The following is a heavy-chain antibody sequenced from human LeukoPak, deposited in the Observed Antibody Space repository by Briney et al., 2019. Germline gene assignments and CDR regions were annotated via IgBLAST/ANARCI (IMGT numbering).Heavy chain of an antibody. CDR3: ARDAHDYGDYGTDYYYMDV. CDR1: GFTFSSYS. D-gene: IGHD4-17*01. Sequence: KTGGSLRLSCAASGFTFSSYSMNWVRQAPGKGLEWVSSISSSSSYIYYADSVKGRFTISRDNAKNSLYLQMNGLRAEDTAVYYCARDAHDYGDYGTDYYYMDVWGKGTTVTVSS. V-gene: IGHV3-21*01. J-gene: IGHJ6*03. CDR2: ISSSSSYI.